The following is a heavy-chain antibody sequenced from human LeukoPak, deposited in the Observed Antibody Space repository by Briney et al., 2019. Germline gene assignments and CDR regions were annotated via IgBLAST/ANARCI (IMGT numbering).Heavy chain of an antibody. CDR3: TKDRQGPNQYHMDV. CDR1: GFTFSSLW. V-gene: IGHV3-7*01. J-gene: IGHJ6*03. Sequence: GGSLRLSCAASGFTFSSLWMSWVRQAPGRGPEWVANINQDGGTTYYVASVKGRFTSSRANAKNSLSLQMSSLRAEDTAVYYCTKDRQGPNQYHMDVWGKGTTVTVSS. CDR2: INQDGGTT.